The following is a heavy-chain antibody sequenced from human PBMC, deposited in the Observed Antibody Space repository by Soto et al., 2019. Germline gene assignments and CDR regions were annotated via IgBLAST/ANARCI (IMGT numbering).Heavy chain of an antibody. J-gene: IGHJ4*02. CDR2: ISGFNGNT. CDR3: ATPGADSSGRYVILYYFDY. CDR1: DYTFTSYG. Sequence: ASVKVSCKASDYTFTSYGISWVRHAPGQGPEWMGWISGFNGNTNYAQKFQGRVTMTTDTSTSTAYMELRSLTSDDTAVYYCATPGADSSGRYVILYYFDYWGQGTLVTVSS. V-gene: IGHV1-18*04. D-gene: IGHD6-25*01.